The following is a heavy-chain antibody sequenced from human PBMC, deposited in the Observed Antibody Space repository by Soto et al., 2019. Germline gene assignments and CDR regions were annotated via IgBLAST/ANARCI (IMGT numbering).Heavy chain of an antibody. D-gene: IGHD3-22*01. CDR2: IIPIFGTA. V-gene: IGHV1-69*06. CDR1: GGTFSSYA. J-gene: IGHJ6*02. Sequence: GASVKVSCKASGGTFSSYAISWVRQAPGQGLEWMGGIIPIFGTANYAQKFQGRVTITADKSTSTAYMEPSSLRSEDTAVYYCARDYYYDSSGYYTPGMDVWGQGTTVTVSS. CDR3: ARDYYYDSSGYYTPGMDV.